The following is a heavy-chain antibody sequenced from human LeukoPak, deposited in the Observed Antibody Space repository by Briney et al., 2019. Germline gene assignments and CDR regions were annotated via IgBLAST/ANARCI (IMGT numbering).Heavy chain of an antibody. D-gene: IGHD2-2*01. CDR2: IQAKAYGGAT. V-gene: IGHV3-49*04. J-gene: IGHJ4*02. CDR3: TRAPHPRCSSSGCYLDY. Sequence: GGYLRLYCSTSGFTFGDYAMSWVRQAPGKGLEWVGFIQAKAYGGATKYAASVNGRFSISRDDSQSIANLQMNDLKTEDTAVYYCTRAPHPRCSSSGCYLDYWGQGTLVTVSS. CDR1: GFTFGDYA.